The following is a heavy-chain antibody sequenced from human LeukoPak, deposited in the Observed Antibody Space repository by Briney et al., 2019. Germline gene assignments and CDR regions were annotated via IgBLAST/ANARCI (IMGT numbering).Heavy chain of an antibody. CDR2: VANDGRDK. Sequence: GRSMRLSCAASGFTFSNYGMHWVRQAPGKGLEWVAVVANDGRDKRHADSVKGRFTISRDNSKNTVYLQMNSLRAEDTAVYYCAKDLNVAAAGYYFDYWGQGTLVTVSS. J-gene: IGHJ4*02. CDR1: GFTFSNYG. CDR3: AKDLNVAAAGYYFDY. V-gene: IGHV3-30*18. D-gene: IGHD6-13*01.